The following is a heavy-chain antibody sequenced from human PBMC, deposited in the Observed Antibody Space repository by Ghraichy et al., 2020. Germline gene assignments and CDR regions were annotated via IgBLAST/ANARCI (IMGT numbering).Heavy chain of an antibody. V-gene: IGHV3-21*01. D-gene: IGHD4-23*01. CDR2: ISSSSSYI. CDR3: ARDSQTTVVTGWYFDL. J-gene: IGHJ2*01. CDR1: GFTFSSYS. Sequence: GGSLRLSCAASGFTFSSYSMNWVRQAPGKGLEWVSSISSSSSYIYYADSVKGRFTISRDNAKNSLYLQMNSLRAEDTAVYYCARDSQTTVVTGWYFDLWGRGTLVTVSS.